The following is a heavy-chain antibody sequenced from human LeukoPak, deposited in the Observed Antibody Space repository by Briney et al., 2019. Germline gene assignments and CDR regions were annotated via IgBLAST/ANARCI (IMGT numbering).Heavy chain of an antibody. J-gene: IGHJ6*03. V-gene: IGHV4-4*08. CDR2: IYSSGST. CDR1: GGFISSYY. CDR3: ARDRVGQQLVGRKNNYYYMDV. Sequence: SETLSLTCTVSGGFISSYYWSWIRQPPGKGLEWIGYIYSSGSTNYNPSLKSRVTISVDTSKNQFSLKLSSVTAADTAVYYCARDRVGQQLVGRKNNYYYMDVWGKGTTVTISS. D-gene: IGHD6-13*01.